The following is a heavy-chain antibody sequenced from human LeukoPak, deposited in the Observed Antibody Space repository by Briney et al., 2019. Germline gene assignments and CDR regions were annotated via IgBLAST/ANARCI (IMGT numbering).Heavy chain of an antibody. CDR3: ARVWSTLVVPAAIGSYYYYYMDV. D-gene: IGHD2-2*01. CDR1: GGSISSHY. J-gene: IGHJ6*03. V-gene: IGHV4-59*11. CDR2: IYYSGST. Sequence: SETLSLTCAVSGGSISSHYWSWIRQPPGKGLEWIGYIYYSGSTNYNPSLKSRVTISVDTSKNQFSLKLSSVTAADTAVYYCARVWSTLVVPAAIGSYYYYYMDVWGKGTTVTVSS.